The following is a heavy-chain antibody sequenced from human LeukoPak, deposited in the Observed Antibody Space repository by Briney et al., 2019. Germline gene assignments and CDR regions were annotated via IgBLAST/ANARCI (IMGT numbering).Heavy chain of an antibody. D-gene: IGHD3-22*01. J-gene: IGHJ4*02. CDR3: AVQVDYYDRSGYLDY. CDR2: INHSGST. V-gene: IGHV4-34*01. Sequence: SETLSLTCAVYGGSFSGYYWSWIRQPPGKGLEWIGEINHSGSTNYNPSLKSRVTISVDTSKNQFSLKLSSVTAADTAVYYCAVQVDYYDRSGYLDYWGQGTLVTVSS. CDR1: GGSFSGYY.